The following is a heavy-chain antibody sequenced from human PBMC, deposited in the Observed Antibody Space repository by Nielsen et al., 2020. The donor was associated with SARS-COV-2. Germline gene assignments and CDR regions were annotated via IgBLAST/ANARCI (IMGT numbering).Heavy chain of an antibody. J-gene: IGHJ4*02. CDR3: ARRSTRSGGYDY. V-gene: IGHV1-24*01. Sequence: ASVKVSCKVSGYTLTELSMHWVRQAPGKGLEWMGGFDPEDGETIYAQKFQGRVTMTRDTSTSTVYMELSSLRSEDTAVYYCARRSTRSGGYDYWGQGTLVTVSS. CDR1: GYTLTELS. CDR2: FDPEDGET. D-gene: IGHD5-12*01.